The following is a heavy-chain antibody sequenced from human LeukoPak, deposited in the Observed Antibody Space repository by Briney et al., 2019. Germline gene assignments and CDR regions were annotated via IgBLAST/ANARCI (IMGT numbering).Heavy chain of an antibody. V-gene: IGHV3-23*01. Sequence: GGSLRLSCAASGFTFSSYAMSWVRQAPGKGLEWVSAISGSGGSTYYADSVKGRFTISRDNSKNTLYLQMNSLRSEDTAVYYCARDRGWELRWFELDYWGQGTLVTVSS. CDR1: GFTFSSYA. CDR2: ISGSGGST. D-gene: IGHD1-26*01. CDR3: ARDRGWELRWFELDY. J-gene: IGHJ4*02.